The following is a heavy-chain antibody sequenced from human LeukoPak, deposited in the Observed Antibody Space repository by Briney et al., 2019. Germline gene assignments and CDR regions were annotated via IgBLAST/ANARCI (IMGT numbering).Heavy chain of an antibody. CDR2: IYSGGST. CDR1: GFTFNTYG. J-gene: IGHJ4*02. D-gene: IGHD5-24*01. Sequence: GGSLRLSCAASGFTFNTYGMSWVRQAPGKGLEWVSVIYSGGSTYYADSVKGRFTISRDNSKNTLYLQMNSLRAEDTAVYYCARGKDGYNNWGQGTLVTVSS. CDR3: ARGKDGYNN. V-gene: IGHV3-66*01.